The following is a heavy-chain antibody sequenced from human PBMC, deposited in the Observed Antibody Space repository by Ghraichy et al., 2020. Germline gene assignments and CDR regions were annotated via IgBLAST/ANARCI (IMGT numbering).Heavy chain of an antibody. CDR1: GFPFSSYA. V-gene: IGHV3-30-3*01. CDR2: ISYDGSNQ. CDR3: VKDGSPSKQLIPNWLDP. Sequence: GGSLRLSCVASGFPFSSYAMHWVRQTPDKRLQWVAVISYDGSNQYYADSVKGRFTISRDKSESTVYLQMDSLGVDDTAVYFCVKDGSPSKQLIPNWLDPWGPGTQVTVSS. D-gene: IGHD1-1*01. J-gene: IGHJ5*02.